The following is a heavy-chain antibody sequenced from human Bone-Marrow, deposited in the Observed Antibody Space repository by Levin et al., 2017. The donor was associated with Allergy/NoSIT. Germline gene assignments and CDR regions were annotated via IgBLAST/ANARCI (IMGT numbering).Heavy chain of an antibody. Sequence: GGSLRLSCAASGFTFSNAWMSWVRQAPGKGLEWVGRIKSKTDGGTTDYAAPVKGRFTISRDDSKNTLYLQMNSLKTEDTAVYYCTTGSLMVRGVISPDKPTPPRWSYYYGMDVWGQGTTVTVSS. CDR2: IKSKTDGGTT. J-gene: IGHJ6*02. CDR3: TTGSLMVRGVISPDKPTPPRWSYYYGMDV. V-gene: IGHV3-15*01. D-gene: IGHD3-10*01. CDR1: GFTFSNAW.